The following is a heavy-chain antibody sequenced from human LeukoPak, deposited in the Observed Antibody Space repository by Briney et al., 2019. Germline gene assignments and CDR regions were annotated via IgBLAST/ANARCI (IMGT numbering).Heavy chain of an antibody. CDR3: ARDGYSGSYYRLYYFFMDV. CDR2: VSGSAGST. V-gene: IGHV3-23*01. D-gene: IGHD1-26*01. CDR1: GFTFSSYA. J-gene: IGHJ6*03. Sequence: PGGSLRLSCAASGFTFSSYAMSWVRQAPGKGLEWVSAVSGSAGSTYYADSVKGRFTISRDNSENTLYLQMNSLRGEDTAVYYCARDGYSGSYYRLYYFFMDVWGKGTTVTASS.